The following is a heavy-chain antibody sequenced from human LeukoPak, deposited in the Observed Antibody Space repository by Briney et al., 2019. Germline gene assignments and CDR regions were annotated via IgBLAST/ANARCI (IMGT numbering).Heavy chain of an antibody. D-gene: IGHD5-24*01. CDR2: ISGSGGST. CDR3: AKGWRRDGYNGRFDY. CDR1: GFTFSSYA. Sequence: PGGSLRLSCAASGFTFSSYAMSWVRQAPGKGLEWVSAISGSGGSTYYADSVKGRFTISRGNSKNTLYLQMNSLRAEDTAVYYCAKGWRRDGYNGRFDYWGQGTLVTVSS. V-gene: IGHV3-23*01. J-gene: IGHJ4*02.